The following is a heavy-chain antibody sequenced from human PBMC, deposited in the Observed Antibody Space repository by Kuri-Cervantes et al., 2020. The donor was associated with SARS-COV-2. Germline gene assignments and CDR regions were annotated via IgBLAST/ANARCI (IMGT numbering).Heavy chain of an antibody. CDR1: GFTFSSYA. D-gene: IGHD1-26*01. V-gene: IGHV3-33*08. CDR2: IWYDGSNK. J-gene: IGHJ4*02. Sequence: GGSLRLSCAASGFTFSSYAMHWVRQAPGKGLEWVAVIWYDGSNKYYADSVKGRFTISRDNSKTTLYLQMNSLKTEDTAVYYCTTDPRIYSGSFCWGQGTLVTVSS. CDR3: TTDPRIYSGSFC.